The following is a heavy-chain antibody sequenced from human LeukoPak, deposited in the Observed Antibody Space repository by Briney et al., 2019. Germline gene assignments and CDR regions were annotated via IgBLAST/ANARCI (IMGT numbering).Heavy chain of an antibody. CDR2: ISYGGSSK. V-gene: IGHV3-30*18. CDR3: AKGPNYYGSGRYSDPFDY. J-gene: IGHJ4*02. D-gene: IGHD3-10*01. Sequence: GGSLRLSCAASGFTFSSYGMHWVRQAPGKGLEWVAVISYGGSSKYYADSVKGRFTISRDNSKNTLYLQMNSLRAEDTAVYYCAKGPNYYGSGRYSDPFDYWGQGTLVTVSS. CDR1: GFTFSSYG.